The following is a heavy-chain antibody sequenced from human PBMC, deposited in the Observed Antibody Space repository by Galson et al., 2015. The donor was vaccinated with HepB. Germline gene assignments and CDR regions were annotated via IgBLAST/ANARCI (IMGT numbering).Heavy chain of an antibody. V-gene: IGHV3-30*18. CDR2: ISYDERNI. CDR1: GFTFSTYG. CDR3: AKMVAMVRGVFDS. D-gene: IGHD3-10*01. Sequence: SLRLSCAASGFTFSTYGMHWVRQAPGKGLEWVAAISYDERNIYYAYSVKGRFTISRDNSKNTLYLQMNSLRAEDTAVYYCAKMVAMVRGVFDSWGQGTLVTVSS. J-gene: IGHJ4*02.